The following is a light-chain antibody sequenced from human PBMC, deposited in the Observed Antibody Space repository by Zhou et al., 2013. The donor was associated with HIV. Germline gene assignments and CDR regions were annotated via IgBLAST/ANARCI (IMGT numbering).Light chain of an antibody. CDR2: ATS. CDR1: QGIGNY. J-gene: IGKJ2*01. Sequence: DVQLTQSPSSLSASVGDRVTLSCRASQGIGNYLAWYQQRPGKVPKLLIYATSTLQFGVPSRFSGSGSGTDFTLTISSLQPEDVATYYCQQYNSYPYTFGQGTKLEI. V-gene: IGKV1-27*01. CDR3: QQYNSYPYT.